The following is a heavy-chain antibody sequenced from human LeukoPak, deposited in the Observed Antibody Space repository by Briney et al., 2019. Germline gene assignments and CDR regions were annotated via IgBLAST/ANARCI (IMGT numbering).Heavy chain of an antibody. CDR3: ARLSSSWSYFDY. Sequence: SETLSLTCTVSGGSISSYYWSWIRQPPGKGLEWIGYIYYSGSTNYTPSLKSRVTISVDTSKNQFSLKLSSVTAADTAVYYCARLSSSWSYFDYWGQGTLVTVSS. V-gene: IGHV4-59*08. CDR1: GGSISSYY. J-gene: IGHJ4*02. D-gene: IGHD6-13*01. CDR2: IYYSGST.